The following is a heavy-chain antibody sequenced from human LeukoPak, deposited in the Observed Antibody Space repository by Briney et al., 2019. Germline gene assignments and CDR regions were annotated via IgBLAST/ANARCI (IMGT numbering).Heavy chain of an antibody. V-gene: IGHV1-2*02. CDR2: INPNSGGA. J-gene: IGHJ4*02. D-gene: IGHD4-17*01. CDR3: ARGLGTVTTLNYYVAD. CDR1: GYTFTDYY. Sequence: ASVKVSCKASGYTFTDYYMHWVRQAPGQGLEWMGWINPNSGGANYARKFQGRVTMTRDTSISTVFLKVSRLRSDDTAVYYCARGLGTVTTLNYYVADWGQGTLVTVSS.